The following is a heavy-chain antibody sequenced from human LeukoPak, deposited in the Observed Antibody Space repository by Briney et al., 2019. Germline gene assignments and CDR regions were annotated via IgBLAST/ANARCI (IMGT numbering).Heavy chain of an antibody. CDR3: AKDDYGSGYYYYGMDV. Sequence: RSLRLSCAASGFTFSSYGMHWVRQAPGKGLEWVAVISYDGSNKYYADSVKGRFTISRDNSKNTLYLQMNSLRAEDTAVYYCAKDDYGSGYYYYGMDVWGQGTTVTVSS. D-gene: IGHD3-10*01. V-gene: IGHV3-30*18. CDR2: ISYDGSNK. J-gene: IGHJ6*02. CDR1: GFTFSSYG.